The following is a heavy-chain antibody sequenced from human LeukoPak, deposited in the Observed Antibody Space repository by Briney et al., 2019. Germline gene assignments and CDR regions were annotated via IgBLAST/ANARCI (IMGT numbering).Heavy chain of an antibody. V-gene: IGHV1-2*02. Sequence: GASVTVSCKASGYTFTGYYIHWVRQVPGQGLEWMGWINPNSGDTNYAWRFQGRVTMTRDTSVSTAYMELSRLTSDDTAVHYCASRSSTVATFPFHYWGQGTLVTVSS. CDR3: ASRSSTVATFPFHY. J-gene: IGHJ4*02. CDR1: GYTFTGYY. D-gene: IGHD4-17*01. CDR2: INPNSGDT.